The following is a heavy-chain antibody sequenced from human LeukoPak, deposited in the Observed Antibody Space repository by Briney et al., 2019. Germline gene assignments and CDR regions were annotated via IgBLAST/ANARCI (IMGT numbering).Heavy chain of an antibody. D-gene: IGHD5-12*01. CDR3: TGGYVY. V-gene: IGHV3-30*03. J-gene: IGHJ4*02. Sequence: GRSLRLSCAASGFTFSSYGMHWVRQAPGKGLEWVAVISYDGSNKYYADSVKGRFTISRDNSKNTLYLQMNSLRAEDTAVYYCTGGYVYWGQGTLVTVSS. CDR2: ISYDGSNK. CDR1: GFTFSSYG.